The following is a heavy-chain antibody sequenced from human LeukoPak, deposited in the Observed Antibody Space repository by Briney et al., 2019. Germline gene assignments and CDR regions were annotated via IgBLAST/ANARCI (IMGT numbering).Heavy chain of an antibody. J-gene: IGHJ4*02. V-gene: IGHV3-74*01. CDR1: GFTFSTNW. CDR2: INSDGRSI. Sequence: LGGSLRLSCAASGFTFSTNWMYWVRQAPGKGLVWVSRINSDGRSIGYADSVKGRFTISRDNAYNTLYLQMNSLRAEDTAVYYCARGGYSSGLDYWGQGTLVTVSS. D-gene: IGHD6-19*01. CDR3: ARGGYSSGLDY.